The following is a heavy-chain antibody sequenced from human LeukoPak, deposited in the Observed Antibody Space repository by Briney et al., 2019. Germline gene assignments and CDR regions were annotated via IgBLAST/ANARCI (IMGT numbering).Heavy chain of an antibody. Sequence: GGSLRLSCAASGFTFSSYTVNWVRQAPGKGLEWVSAISSSSSYIYYADSVKGRFTISRDNAKNSLYLQMNSLRAEDTAVYYCARDYYKNFDYWGQGTLVTVSS. D-gene: IGHD3-22*01. CDR2: ISSSSSYI. V-gene: IGHV3-21*01. J-gene: IGHJ4*02. CDR3: ARDYYKNFDY. CDR1: GFTFSSYT.